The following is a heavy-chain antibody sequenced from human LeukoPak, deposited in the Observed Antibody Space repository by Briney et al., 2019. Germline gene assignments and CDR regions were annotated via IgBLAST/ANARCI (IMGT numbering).Heavy chain of an antibody. J-gene: IGHJ6*02. CDR1: GFTFSRYA. Sequence: GGSLRLSCAASGFTFSRYAMSWVRQAPGKGLEWVSAISGSSSHTYCADSVKGRFTISRDNSKNTLYLQMNSLRVEDAAVYYCAKTVDVPASQVGSYYYYGMDVWGQGTTVTVSS. CDR2: ISGSSSHT. D-gene: IGHD2-2*01. V-gene: IGHV3-23*01. CDR3: AKTVDVPASQVGSYYYYGMDV.